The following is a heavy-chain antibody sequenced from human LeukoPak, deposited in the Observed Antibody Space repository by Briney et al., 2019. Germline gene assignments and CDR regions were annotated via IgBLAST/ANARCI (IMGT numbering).Heavy chain of an antibody. D-gene: IGHD1-26*01. CDR3: ARGVDIVGATRSAFDI. CDR1: GFTVSSNY. CDR2: IYSGGST. J-gene: IGHJ3*02. V-gene: IGHV3-53*01. Sequence: PGGSLRLSCAASGFTVSSNYMSWVRQAPGKGLEWVTVIYSGGSTYYADSVKGRFTISRDRSKNTLYLQMNSLGAEDTAVYYCARGVDIVGATRSAFDIWGQGTMVTVSS.